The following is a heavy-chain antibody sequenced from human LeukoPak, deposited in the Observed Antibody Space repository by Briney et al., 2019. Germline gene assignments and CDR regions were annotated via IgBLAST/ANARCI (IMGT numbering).Heavy chain of an antibody. Sequence: GRSLRLSCAASGFTFSAYALHWVRQAPGKGLEWVAVVSNEAENTRHYVDSVKGRFTISRDNSKNTLYLQMDSLRAEDTAVYYCAKSADSYDYVWGSYRSLDYWGQGTLVTVSS. V-gene: IGHV3-30-3*02. D-gene: IGHD3-16*02. CDR3: AKSADSYDYVWGSYRSLDY. CDR1: GFTFSAYA. J-gene: IGHJ4*02. CDR2: VSNEAENTR.